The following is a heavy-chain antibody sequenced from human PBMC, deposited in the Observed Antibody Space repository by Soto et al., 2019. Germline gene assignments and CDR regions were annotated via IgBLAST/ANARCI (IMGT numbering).Heavy chain of an antibody. D-gene: IGHD3-10*01. CDR3: ARDGSLGGAYGSGSSYYYYGMDV. J-gene: IGHJ6*02. CDR1: GGSISSGGYY. Sequence: QVQLQESGPGLVKPSQTLSLTCTVSGGSISSGGYYWSWIRQHPGKGLEWIGYIYYSGSTYYNPSLKSRVTISVDTSKNQFSLKLSSVTAADTAVYYCARDGSLGGAYGSGSSYYYYGMDVWGQGTTVTVSS. CDR2: IYYSGST. V-gene: IGHV4-31*03.